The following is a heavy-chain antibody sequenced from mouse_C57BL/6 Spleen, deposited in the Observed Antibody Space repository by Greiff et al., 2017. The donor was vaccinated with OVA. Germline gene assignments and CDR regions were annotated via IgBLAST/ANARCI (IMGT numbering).Heavy chain of an antibody. D-gene: IGHD2-5*01. CDR3: ARDDSNYFDY. CDR1: GYAFSSSW. Sequence: VQLQQSGPELVKPGASVKISRKASGYAFSSSWMNWVKQRPGKGLEWIGRIYPGDGDTNYNGKFKGKATLTADKSSSTAYMQLSSLTSEDSAVYFCARDDSNYFDYWGQGTTLTVSS. CDR2: IYPGDGDT. J-gene: IGHJ2*01. V-gene: IGHV1-82*01.